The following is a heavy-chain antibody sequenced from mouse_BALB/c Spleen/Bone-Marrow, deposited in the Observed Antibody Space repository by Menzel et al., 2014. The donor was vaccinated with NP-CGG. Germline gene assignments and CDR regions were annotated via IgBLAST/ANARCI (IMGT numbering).Heavy chain of an antibody. V-gene: IGHV1-54*01. CDR3: IRELVRGFGY. CDR1: GYAFTNYF. Sequence: QVQLQQSGAELVRPGPPVKVSCKASGYAFTNYFMEWVKQRPGQGLEWIGAINPGSGGANYNEKFKGKAILTADKSSSTAYMQLSSLTSDDSAVYFCIRELVRGFGYWGQGTLVTVSA. CDR2: INPGSGGA. D-gene: IGHD2-14*01. J-gene: IGHJ3*01.